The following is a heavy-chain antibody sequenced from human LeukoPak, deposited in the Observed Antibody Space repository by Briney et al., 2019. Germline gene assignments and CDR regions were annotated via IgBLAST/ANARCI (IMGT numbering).Heavy chain of an antibody. D-gene: IGHD5-18*01. CDR2: IYYSGST. V-gene: IGHV4-31*03. CDR1: GGSISSGGYY. Sequence: SETLSLTCTVSGGSISSGGYYWSWIRQHPGKGLEWIGYIYYSGSTYYNPSLKSRVTISVDTSKNQFSLKLSSVTAADTAVYYCARGAGIQLWPDPYYYYYGMDVWGQGTTVTVSS. CDR3: ARGAGIQLWPDPYYYYYGMDV. J-gene: IGHJ6*02.